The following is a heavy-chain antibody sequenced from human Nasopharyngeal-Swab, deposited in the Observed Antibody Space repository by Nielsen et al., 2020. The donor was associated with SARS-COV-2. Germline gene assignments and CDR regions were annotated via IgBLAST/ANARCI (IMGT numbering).Heavy chain of an antibody. J-gene: IGHJ4*02. D-gene: IGHD3-3*01. CDR3: ARGQRDQYYDFWSGYWPLYYFDI. CDR2: IKQDGSEK. Sequence: GGSLRLSCAAPGFTFSSYWMSWVRQAPEKGLEWVANIKQDGSEKYYVDSVKGRFTVSRDNAKNSLYLQMNSLRAEDTAVYYCARGQRDQYYDFWSGYWPLYYFDIWGQGTLVTVSS. V-gene: IGHV3-7*01. CDR1: GFTFSSYW.